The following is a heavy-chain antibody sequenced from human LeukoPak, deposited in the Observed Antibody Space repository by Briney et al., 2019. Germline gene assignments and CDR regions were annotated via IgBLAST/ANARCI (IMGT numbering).Heavy chain of an antibody. CDR3: ARNAYGAQTPSDV. J-gene: IGHJ6*02. CDR1: GFTFSSYG. V-gene: IGHV3-30*03. Sequence: GGSLRLSCAASGFTFSSYGMHWVRQAPGKGLEWVAVISYDGSNKYYADSVKGRFTISRDNSKNTLYLQMNSLRAEDTAVYYCARNAYGAQTPSDVWGQGTTVTV. CDR2: ISYDGSNK. D-gene: IGHD4-17*01.